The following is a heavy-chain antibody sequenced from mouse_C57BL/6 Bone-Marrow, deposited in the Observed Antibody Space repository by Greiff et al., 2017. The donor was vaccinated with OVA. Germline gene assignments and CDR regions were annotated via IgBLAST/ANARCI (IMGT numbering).Heavy chain of an antibody. V-gene: IGHV14-2*01. CDR3: SLRGDLKGHFDY. D-gene: IGHD1-3*01. Sequence: VQLQQSGAELVKPGASVKLSCTASGFNIKDYYMHWVKQRTEQGLEWIGRIDPEDGETKYATKFQGKATITADTSSNTAYLQLSSLTSEDTAVYYCSLRGDLKGHFDYWGQGTTLTVSS. CDR1: GFNIKDYY. CDR2: IDPEDGET. J-gene: IGHJ2*01.